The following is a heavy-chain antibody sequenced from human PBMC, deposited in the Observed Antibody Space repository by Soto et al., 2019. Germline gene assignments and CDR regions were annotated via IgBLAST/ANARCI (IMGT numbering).Heavy chain of an antibody. V-gene: IGHV4-30-4*01. J-gene: IGHJ5*02. D-gene: IGHD3-10*01. CDR3: ARGLGPGSYYNWFDP. Sequence: SETLSLTCTVSGGSISSGDYYWSWIRQPPGKGLEWIGYIYYSGSTYYNPSLKSRVNISVDTSKNQFSLKLSSVTAADTAVYYCARGLGPGSYYNWFDPWGQGTLVTAPQ. CDR2: IYYSGST. CDR1: GGSISSGDYY.